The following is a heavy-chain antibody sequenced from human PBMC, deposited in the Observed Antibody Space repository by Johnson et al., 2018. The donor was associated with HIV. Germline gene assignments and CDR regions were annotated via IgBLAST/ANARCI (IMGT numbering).Heavy chain of an antibody. J-gene: IGHJ3*02. V-gene: IGHV3-30*04. D-gene: IGHD6-6*01. CDR3: ARDQYSTSDDDAFDI. CDR2: ISYDGSSK. CDR1: GFTFSSYA. Sequence: QVQLVESGGGFVQPGGSLRLSCAASGFTFSSYAMHWVRQAPGKGLEWVAVISYDGSSKYYADSVKGRFTISRDNSKNTLYLQMNSLRAEDTALYYCARDQYSTSDDDAFDIWGQGTMVTVSS.